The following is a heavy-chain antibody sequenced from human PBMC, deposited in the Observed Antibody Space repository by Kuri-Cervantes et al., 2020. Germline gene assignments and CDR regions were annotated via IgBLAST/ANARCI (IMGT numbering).Heavy chain of an antibody. Sequence: ASVKVSCKASVYTVTGYYMHWVRQAPGQGREGMGWINPNSGGTNYAQKFQGWVTMTKETSSSTAYMERGRLRSEDTAVYCCASQAAAGTQYFDYWGQGTLVTVSS. J-gene: IGHJ4*02. V-gene: IGHV1-2*04. D-gene: IGHD6-13*01. CDR1: VYTVTGYY. CDR2: INPNSGGT. CDR3: ASQAAAGTQYFDY.